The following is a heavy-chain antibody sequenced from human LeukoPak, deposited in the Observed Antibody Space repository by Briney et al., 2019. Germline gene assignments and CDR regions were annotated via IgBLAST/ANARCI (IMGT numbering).Heavy chain of an antibody. CDR2: ISGSGGST. V-gene: IGHV3-23*01. Sequence: GGSLRLSCAASGXTFSSYAMSWVRQAPGKGQEWVSAISGSGGSTYYADSVKGRFTISRDNSKNTLYLQMNSLRAEDTAVYYCAKKGLWFGELLYFDYWGQGTLVTVSS. J-gene: IGHJ4*02. CDR1: GXTFSSYA. D-gene: IGHD3-10*01. CDR3: AKKGLWFGELLYFDY.